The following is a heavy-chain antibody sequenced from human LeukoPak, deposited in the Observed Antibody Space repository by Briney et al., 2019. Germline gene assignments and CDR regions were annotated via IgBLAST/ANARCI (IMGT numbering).Heavy chain of an antibody. J-gene: IGHJ4*02. CDR1: GGSISSGSYY. Sequence: SETLSLTCTVSGGSISSGSYYLCWIRQPPGKGLEWIGSIYYSGSTYYNPSLKSRVTISVDTSKNQFSLKLSSVTAADTAVYYCARRSSSGYYSGYWGQGTLVTVSS. V-gene: IGHV4-39*01. CDR2: IYYSGST. D-gene: IGHD3-22*01. CDR3: ARRSSSGYYSGY.